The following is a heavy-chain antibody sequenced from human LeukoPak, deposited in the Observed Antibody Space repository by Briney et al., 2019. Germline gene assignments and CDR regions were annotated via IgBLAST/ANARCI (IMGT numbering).Heavy chain of an antibody. CDR3: ARQTTVVTSSHDDY. V-gene: IGHV4-39*07. D-gene: IGHD4-23*01. Sequence: KSSETLSLTCTVSGGSISSGDYYWSWIRQPPGKGLEWIGSIYYSGSTYYNPSLKSRVTISVDTSKNQFSLKLSSVTAADTAVYYCARQTTVVTSSHDDYWGQGTLVTVSS. CDR1: GGSISSGDYY. CDR2: IYYSGST. J-gene: IGHJ4*02.